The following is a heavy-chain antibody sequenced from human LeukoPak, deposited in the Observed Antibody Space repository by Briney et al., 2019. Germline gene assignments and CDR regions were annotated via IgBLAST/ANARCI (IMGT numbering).Heavy chain of an antibody. CDR3: ARGATVAYYDSSGYCYGAFDI. J-gene: IGHJ3*02. V-gene: IGHV3-11*05. CDR1: GFTFSDYY. Sequence: KPGGSLRLSCAASGFTFSDYYMSWIRQAPGKGLEWVSYISSSSSYTNYADSVKCRFTISRDNAKNSLYLQMNSLRAEDTAVYYCARGATVAYYDSSGYCYGAFDIWGQGTMVTVSS. D-gene: IGHD3-22*01. CDR2: ISSSSSYT.